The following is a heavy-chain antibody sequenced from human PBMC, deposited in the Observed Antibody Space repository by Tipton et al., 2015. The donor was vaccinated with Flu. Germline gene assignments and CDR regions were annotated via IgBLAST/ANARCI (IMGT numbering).Heavy chain of an antibody. J-gene: IGHJ4*01. Sequence: TLSLTCSVSGGSISSSSYYWGWVRLPPGKGLEWIGSIYYGGHTYYNPSLKRRVTISVDTAKNQFSLNVGSVTAAGTAVYFCARIFYDSSTADYTFGYWGQGTLVTVSS. V-gene: IGHV4-39*07. CDR3: ARIFYDSSTADYTFGY. D-gene: IGHD3-9*01. CDR1: GGSISSSSYY. CDR2: IYYGGHT.